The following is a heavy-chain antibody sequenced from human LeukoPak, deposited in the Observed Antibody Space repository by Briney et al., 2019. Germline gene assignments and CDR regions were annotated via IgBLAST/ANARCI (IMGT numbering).Heavy chain of an antibody. CDR1: GFTFSSYW. CDR2: IKQDGSEK. J-gene: IGHJ6*03. Sequence: GGSLRLSCAASGFTFSSYWMSWVRQAPGKGLEWVANIKQDGSEKYYVDSVKGRFTISRDNAKNSLYLQMNSLRAEDTAVYYCARGLASVVPAAMDGGGYYYYMDVWGKGTTVTVSS. CDR3: ARGLASVVPAAMDGGGYYYYMDV. D-gene: IGHD2-2*01. V-gene: IGHV3-7*01.